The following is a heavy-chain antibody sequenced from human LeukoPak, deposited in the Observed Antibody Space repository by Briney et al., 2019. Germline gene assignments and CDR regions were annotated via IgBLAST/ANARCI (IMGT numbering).Heavy chain of an antibody. V-gene: IGHV4-39*07. J-gene: IGHJ4*02. Sequence: SETLSLTCAVYGGSFSSYYWGWIRQPPGKGLEWIGSIYYSGSTYYNPSLKSRVTISVDTSKNQFSLKLSSVTAADTAVYYCARDSPCSGGSCYSGVDYWGQGTLVTVSS. CDR1: GGSFSSYY. CDR3: ARDSPCSGGSCYSGVDY. CDR2: IYYSGST. D-gene: IGHD2-15*01.